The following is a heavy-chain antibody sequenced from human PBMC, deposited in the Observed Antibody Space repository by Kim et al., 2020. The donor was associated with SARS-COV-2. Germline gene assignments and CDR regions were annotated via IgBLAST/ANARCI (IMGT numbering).Heavy chain of an antibody. V-gene: IGHV4-34*01. Sequence: SGSSQYNPSLQSRVTISVDTSKNQFSLKLTSVTAADTAVYYCARGVPGYWGQGTLVTVSS. CDR3: ARGVPGY. J-gene: IGHJ4*02. CDR2: SGSS.